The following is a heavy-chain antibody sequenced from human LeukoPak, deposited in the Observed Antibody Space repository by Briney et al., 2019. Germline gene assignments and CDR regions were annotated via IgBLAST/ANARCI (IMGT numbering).Heavy chain of an antibody. CDR3: ARVMRIAPAGSNWFDP. D-gene: IGHD6-13*01. CDR2: MNPNSGNT. J-gene: IGHJ5*02. V-gene: IGHV1-8*01. CDR1: GYTFTSYD. Sequence: ASVKVSCKASGYTFTSYDINWVRQATGQGLEWMGWMNPNSGNTGYAQKFQGRVTMTRNTSISTAYMELSSLRSEDTAVYYCARVMRIAPAGSNWFDPWGQGTLVTVSS.